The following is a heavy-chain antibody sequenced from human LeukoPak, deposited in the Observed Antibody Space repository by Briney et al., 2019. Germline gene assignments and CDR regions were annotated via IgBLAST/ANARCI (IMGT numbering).Heavy chain of an antibody. V-gene: IGHV3-9*03. CDR1: GFTFVDYG. D-gene: IGHD3-22*01. Sequence: GGSLRLSCAASGFTFVDYGMHWIRQAPGKGLEWVSGISWNSGRIGYADSVKGRFTISRDNAKNSLYLQMNSLRAEDMALYYCAKDTQADYYDSSGYTDYWGQGTLVTVSS. CDR2: ISWNSGRI. CDR3: AKDTQADYYDSSGYTDY. J-gene: IGHJ4*02.